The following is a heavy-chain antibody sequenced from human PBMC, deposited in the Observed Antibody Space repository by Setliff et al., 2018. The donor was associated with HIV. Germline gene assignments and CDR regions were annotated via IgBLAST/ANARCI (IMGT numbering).Heavy chain of an antibody. V-gene: IGHV3-53*05. CDR1: FTVSRYY. D-gene: IGHD2-15*01. J-gene: IGHJ6*03. CDR3: ARVYCSGGSCYSYYYYYYMDV. Sequence: FTVSRYYMSWVRQAPGKGLEWVSIIYSGGTTYYADSVKGRFTISRDNSKNTLFLQMNSLRAEDTAVYYCARVYCSGGSCYSYYYYYYMDVWGKGTTVTVSS. CDR2: IYSGGTT.